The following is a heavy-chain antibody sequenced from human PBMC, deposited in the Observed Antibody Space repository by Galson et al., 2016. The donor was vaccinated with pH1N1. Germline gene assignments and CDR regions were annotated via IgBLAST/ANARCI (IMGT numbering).Heavy chain of an antibody. V-gene: IGHV3-23*01. CDR3: AKGGYGDYGLDVFDI. CDR1: DFILDYA. Sequence: SLRLSCAASDFILDYAMNWVRQAPGKGVDWISSVRGSGSVTRYADSVQGRFTISKDTSKNTVYLQMHSLRAEDTGLYYCAKGGYGDYGLDVFDIWGQGIMVTVSS. J-gene: IGHJ3*02. CDR2: VRGSGSVT. D-gene: IGHD4-17*01.